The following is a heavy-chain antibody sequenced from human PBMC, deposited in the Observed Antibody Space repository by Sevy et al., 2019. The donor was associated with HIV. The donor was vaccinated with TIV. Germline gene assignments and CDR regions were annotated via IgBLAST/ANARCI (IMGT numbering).Heavy chain of an antibody. CDR2: ISGSGGST. D-gene: IGHD2-2*01. V-gene: IGHV3-23*01. CDR1: GFTFSSYA. J-gene: IGHJ4*02. CDR3: AKVDLIVVVPAAPDY. Sequence: GGSLRLSCAASGFTFSSYAMSWVRQAPGKGLEWVSAISGSGGSTYYADSVKGRFTISRDNSKNTLYLQMNSLRAEDMAVYYCAKVDLIVVVPAAPDYWGQGTLVTVSS.